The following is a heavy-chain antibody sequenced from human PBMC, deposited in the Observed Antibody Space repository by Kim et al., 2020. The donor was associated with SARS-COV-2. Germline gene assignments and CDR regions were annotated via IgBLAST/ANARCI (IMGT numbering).Heavy chain of an antibody. V-gene: IGHV3-48*03. CDR1: GFSISSYS. D-gene: IGHD5-12*01. Sequence: GGSLRLSCGASGFSISSYSMNWVRQAPGGGLEWVAHIGWSDAIEYSYSVKGRFTISRDNRKNSLSLQMNTLRVEDTAVYYCARDARGESGYNFWFDYWGQGTQVTVSS. CDR2: IGWSDAIE. CDR3: ARDARGESGYNFWFDY. J-gene: IGHJ4*02.